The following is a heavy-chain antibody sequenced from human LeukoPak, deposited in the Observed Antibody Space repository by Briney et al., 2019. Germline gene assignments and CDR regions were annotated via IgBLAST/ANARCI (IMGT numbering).Heavy chain of an antibody. CDR3: ARGLRDSY. J-gene: IGHJ4*02. CDR2: INHSGNT. D-gene: IGHD3-16*01. Sequence: SETLSLTCAVYGGPFSGYYWTWIRQPPGKGLEWIGEINHSGNTNYNPSLKSRVTISVDTSQNQCSLNLSTVTAADTAVYYCARGLRDSYWGQGTLVTVSS. CDR1: GGPFSGYY. V-gene: IGHV4-34*01.